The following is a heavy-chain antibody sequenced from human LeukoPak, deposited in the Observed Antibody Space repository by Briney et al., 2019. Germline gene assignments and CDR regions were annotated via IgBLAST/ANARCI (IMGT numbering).Heavy chain of an antibody. Sequence: GESLKISCKGSGYSFTSYWIGWVRQMPGKGLEWMGIIYPGDSDTRYSPSFQGQVTISADKSISTAYLQWSSLKASDTAMYYCARGHSANWGGPSGGGPFDLWGRGTLVTVSS. V-gene: IGHV5-51*01. D-gene: IGHD7-27*01. CDR1: GYSFTSYW. CDR2: IYPGDSDT. J-gene: IGHJ2*01. CDR3: ARGHSANWGGPSGGGPFDL.